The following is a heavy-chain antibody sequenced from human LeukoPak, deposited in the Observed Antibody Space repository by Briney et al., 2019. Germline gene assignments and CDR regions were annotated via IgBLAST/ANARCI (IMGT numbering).Heavy chain of an antibody. D-gene: IGHD5/OR15-5a*01. CDR1: GFTFDDYA. J-gene: IGHJ4*02. V-gene: IGHV3-9*01. CDR3: ARGDSTFDY. CDR2: ISWNSGSI. Sequence: GGSLRLSCAASGFTFDDYAMHWVRQAPGKGLEWVSGISWNSGSIGYADSVKGRFTISRDNAKNSLYLQMNSLRAEDTALYYCARGDSTFDYWGQGTLVTVSS.